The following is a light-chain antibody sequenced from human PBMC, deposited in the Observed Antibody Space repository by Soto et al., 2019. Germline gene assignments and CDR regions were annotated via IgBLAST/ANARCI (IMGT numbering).Light chain of an antibody. J-gene: IGLJ2*01. CDR3: SSYAGSNNLL. CDR1: SSDVGGYNY. V-gene: IGLV2-8*01. Sequence: QSALTQPPSASGSPGQSVTVSCTGTSSDVGGYNYVSWYQQHPGKAPKLIIYEVSKRPSGVPDRFSGSKSVNTASLTVSGLQAEDEADYYCSSYAGSNNLLFGGGTKLT. CDR2: EVS.